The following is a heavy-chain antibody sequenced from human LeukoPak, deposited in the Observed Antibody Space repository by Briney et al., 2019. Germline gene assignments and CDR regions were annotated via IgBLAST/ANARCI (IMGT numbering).Heavy chain of an antibody. CDR1: GYTLTELS. J-gene: IGHJ4*02. CDR3: ARDNDSRDPPHFDY. CDR2: VIPIFGTA. V-gene: IGHV1-69*06. D-gene: IGHD3-16*01. Sequence: GASVKVSCKVSGYTLTELSMHWVRQAPGKGLEWMGGVIPIFGTANYAQKFRGRVTITADKSTRTAYMELSSLRSEDTAVYYCARDNDSRDPPHFDYWGQGTLVTVSS.